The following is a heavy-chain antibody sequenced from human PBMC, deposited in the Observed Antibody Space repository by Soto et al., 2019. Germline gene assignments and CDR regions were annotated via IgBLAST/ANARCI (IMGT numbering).Heavy chain of an antibody. Sequence: KTSETLSLTCAVSGYSISSGYYWGWIRQPPGKGLEWIGSIYHSGSTYYNPSLKSRVTISVDTSKNQFSLKLSSVTAADTAVYYCARDGGNRYSSSSHNWFDPWGQGTLVTVS. CDR2: IYHSGST. CDR1: GYSISSGYY. CDR3: ARDGGNRYSSSSHNWFDP. D-gene: IGHD6-6*01. J-gene: IGHJ5*02. V-gene: IGHV4-38-2*02.